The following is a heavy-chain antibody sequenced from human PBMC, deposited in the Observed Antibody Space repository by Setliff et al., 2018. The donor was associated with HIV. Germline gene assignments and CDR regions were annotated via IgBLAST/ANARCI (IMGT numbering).Heavy chain of an antibody. V-gene: IGHV3-74*01. Sequence: QPGGSLRLSCAASGFTSSSFSMYWVRQAPGKGLVWVSRVNSDGRSTNYADSVKGRFTMSSDNAKNTLHLQMNSLRAEDTALYYCARGDQTGYYTTYYYYMDLWGKGTTVTVSS. D-gene: IGHD3-9*01. CDR2: VNSDGRST. CDR3: ARGDQTGYYTTYYYYMDL. CDR1: GFTSSSFS. J-gene: IGHJ6*03.